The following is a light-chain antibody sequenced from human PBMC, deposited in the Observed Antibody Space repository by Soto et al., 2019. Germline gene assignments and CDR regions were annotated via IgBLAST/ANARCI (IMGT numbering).Light chain of an antibody. CDR3: SSYAGSNNLV. J-gene: IGLJ2*01. CDR1: SSDVGGYNS. CDR2: EVS. V-gene: IGLV2-8*01. Sequence: SALTQPPSASGSPGQSVTIPCTGTSSDVGGYNSVSWYQQHPGKVPKLMIYEVSKRSSGLPDRFSGSKSGNTASLTVSGLQAEDEADYYCSSYAGSNNLVFGGGPKLTVL.